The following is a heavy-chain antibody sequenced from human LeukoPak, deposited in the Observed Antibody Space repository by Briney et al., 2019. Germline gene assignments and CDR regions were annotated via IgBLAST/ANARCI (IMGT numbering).Heavy chain of an antibody. V-gene: IGHV3-73*01. D-gene: IGHD2-15*01. J-gene: IGHJ3*02. CDR1: GFTFSGSA. Sequence: GGSLRLSCAASGFTFSGSAMHWVRQASGKGLDWVGRIRSKANSYATAYAASVKGRFTISRDDSKNTAYLQMNSLRAEDTAVYYCARVRGTLGAFDIWGQGTMVTVSS. CDR3: ARVRGTLGAFDI. CDR2: IRSKANSYAT.